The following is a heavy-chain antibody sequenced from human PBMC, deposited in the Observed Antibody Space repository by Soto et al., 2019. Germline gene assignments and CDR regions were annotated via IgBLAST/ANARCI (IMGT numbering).Heavy chain of an antibody. J-gene: IGHJ6*02. CDR1: GGSISSYY. CDR2: ISYSGST. V-gene: IGHV4-59*01. Sequence: PSETLSLTCTVSGGSISSYYWSWIRQPPGKGLEWIGYISYSGSTNYNPSLKSRVSISVDTSKNQFSLKLSSVTAADTAVYYCARGHGMDVWGQGTTVTVSS. CDR3: ARGHGMDV.